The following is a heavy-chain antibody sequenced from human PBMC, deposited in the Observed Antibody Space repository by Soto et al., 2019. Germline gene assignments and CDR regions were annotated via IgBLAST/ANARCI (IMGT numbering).Heavy chain of an antibody. Sequence: SETLSLTCAVYGGSFSGYYWSWIRQPPGKGLEWIGEINHSGSTNYNPSLKSRVTISVDTSKNQFSLKLSSVTAADTAVYYCARGYSSSWTDRDFDYWGQGTLVTVSS. CDR3: ARGYSSSWTDRDFDY. CDR2: INHSGST. CDR1: GGSFSGYY. V-gene: IGHV4-34*01. D-gene: IGHD6-13*01. J-gene: IGHJ4*02.